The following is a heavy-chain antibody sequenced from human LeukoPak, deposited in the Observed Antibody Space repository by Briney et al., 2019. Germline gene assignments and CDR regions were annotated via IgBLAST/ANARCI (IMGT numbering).Heavy chain of an antibody. Sequence: SVKVSCKASGGTFSSYAISWVRQAPGQGLEWMGGIIPIFGTANYAQKFQGRVTITTDESTSTAYMELSSLRSEDTAVYYCAREEAYCSGGSCYTYWGQGTLVNVSS. CDR3: AREEAYCSGGSCYTY. J-gene: IGHJ4*02. CDR2: IIPIFGTA. V-gene: IGHV1-69*05. CDR1: GGTFSSYA. D-gene: IGHD2-15*01.